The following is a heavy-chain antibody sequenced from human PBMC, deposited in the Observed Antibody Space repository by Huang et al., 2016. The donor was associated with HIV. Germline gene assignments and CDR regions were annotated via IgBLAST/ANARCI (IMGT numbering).Heavy chain of an antibody. CDR1: GFTFSSYG. CDR2: IQYDGTKK. J-gene: IGHJ4*02. D-gene: IGHD2-15*01. CDR3: AKVTLGFDY. Sequence: QVQLVESGGGVVQPGGSLRLSCATSGFTFSSYGMHWVRQAPGLGLEWVAFIQYDGTKKYYADSVKGRFNISRDNSKNMLHLQMNNLRVEDMAAYFCAKVTLGFDYWGQGTWVTVSS. V-gene: IGHV3-30*02.